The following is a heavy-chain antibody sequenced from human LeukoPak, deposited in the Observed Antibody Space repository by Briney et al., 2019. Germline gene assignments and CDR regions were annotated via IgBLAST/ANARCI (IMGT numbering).Heavy chain of an antibody. J-gene: IGHJ4*02. CDR3: AKRGFDGSGSYYTRD. CDR1: GFTFSNYA. CDR2: ITDSGGRT. D-gene: IGHD3-10*01. V-gene: IGHV3-23*01. Sequence: GGSLRLSCAASGFTFSNYAMSWVRQAPGKGLEWVSTITDSGGRTYYADSVRGRFTISRDNSKNTLYLQTNILRAEDTAVYYCAKRGFDGSGSYYTRDWGQGTLVTVSS.